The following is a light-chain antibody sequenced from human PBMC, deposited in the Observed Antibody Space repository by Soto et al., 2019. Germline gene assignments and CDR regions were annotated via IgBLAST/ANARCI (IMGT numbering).Light chain of an antibody. V-gene: IGLV2-11*01. CDR1: SSDVGAYHY. Sequence: QSALTQPRSVSGSPGQSVTIACTGTSSDVGAYHYVSWFQHHPGKAPKLMIFNVNERPSGVPARFSGSKSGNTASLTISGLQAEDEADYYCCSYAGIYTLLFGGGTKLTVL. CDR2: NVN. J-gene: IGLJ2*01. CDR3: CSYAGIYTLL.